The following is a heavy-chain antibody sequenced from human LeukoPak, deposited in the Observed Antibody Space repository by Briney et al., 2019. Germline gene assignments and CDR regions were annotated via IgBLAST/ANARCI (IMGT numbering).Heavy chain of an antibody. J-gene: IGHJ6*04. V-gene: IGHV3-48*03. CDR1: GFTFSSYE. CDR3: AELGITMIGGV. CDR2: ISSSGSTI. Sequence: GVLRLSYADSGFTFSSYEMNWVRQAPGKGLEWVSYISSSGSTIYYADSVKGRFTISRDNAKNSLYLQMNSLRAEDTAVYYCAELGITMIGGVWGKGTTVTISS. D-gene: IGHD3-10*02.